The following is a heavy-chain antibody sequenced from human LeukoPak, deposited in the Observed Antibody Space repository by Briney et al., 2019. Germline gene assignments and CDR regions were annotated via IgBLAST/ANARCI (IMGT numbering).Heavy chain of an antibody. CDR2: INPNSGGT. CDR3: ARGLALGYCSGGSCYGWFDP. CDR1: GYTFTGYY. D-gene: IGHD2-15*01. J-gene: IGHJ5*02. Sequence: GASVKVSCKASGYTFTGYYMHWVRQAPGQGLEWMGWINPNSGGTNYAQKFQGRVTMTRDTSISTAYMELSRLRSDDTAVYYCARGLALGYCSGGSCYGWFDPWGQGTLVTVSS. V-gene: IGHV1-2*02.